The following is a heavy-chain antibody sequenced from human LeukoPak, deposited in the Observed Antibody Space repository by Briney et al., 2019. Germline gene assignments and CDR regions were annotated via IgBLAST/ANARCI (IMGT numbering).Heavy chain of an antibody. J-gene: IGHJ6*02. V-gene: IGHV4-59*01. CDR2: VHYTWNT. Sequence: SETLSLTCSVSGGSFGSYHWNWIRQPPGKGLEWIGHVHYTWNTKYNPSLTGRVSISLDRSKNQFTLSLSSLTAADTAVYYCARVASKGGMDVWGQGTTVIVSS. CDR3: ARVASKGGMDV. CDR1: GGSFGSYH.